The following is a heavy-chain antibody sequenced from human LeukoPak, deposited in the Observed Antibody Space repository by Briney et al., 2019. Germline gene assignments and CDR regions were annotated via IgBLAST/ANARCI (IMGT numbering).Heavy chain of an antibody. V-gene: IGHV1-69*05. Sequence: PGASVKVSCKASGGTFSSYAISWVRQAPGQGLEWMGGIIPIFGTANYAQKFQGRVTITTDESTSTAYMELSSLRSEDTAVYYCAREVGQVVAGDPYFDYWGQGTLVTVSS. CDR3: AREVGQVVAGDPYFDY. D-gene: IGHD4-17*01. J-gene: IGHJ4*02. CDR1: GGTFSSYA. CDR2: IIPIFGTA.